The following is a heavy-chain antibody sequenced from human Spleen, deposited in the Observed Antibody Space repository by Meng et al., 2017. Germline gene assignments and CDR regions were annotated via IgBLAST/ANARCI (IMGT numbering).Heavy chain of an antibody. CDR2: FVNYVDT. CDR1: GYTFGSYG. CDR3: ARGTPGRSYSDY. V-gene: IGHV1-18*01. D-gene: IGHD3-10*01. Sequence: QVHLLQSGPEVKKPGASVRVSCKASGYTFGSYGICWVRQAPGQGLEWVGWFVNYVDTYPAPKFQGRVTMTTDTHTNTAFMELRSLTSDDTAVYYCARGTPGRSYSDYWGQGTLVTVSS. J-gene: IGHJ4*02.